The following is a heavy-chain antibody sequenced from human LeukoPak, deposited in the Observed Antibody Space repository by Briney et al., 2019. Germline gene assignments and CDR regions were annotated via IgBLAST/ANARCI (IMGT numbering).Heavy chain of an antibody. CDR3: ARGRTDCSGGSCYIFDY. CDR2: IYHSGST. V-gene: IGHV4-38-2*02. D-gene: IGHD2-15*01. J-gene: IGHJ4*02. Sequence: SETLSLTCTVSGYSISSGYYWGWIRQPPGKGLEWIGSIYHSGSTYYNPSLKGRVTISVDTSKNQFSLKLSSVTAADTAVYYCARGRTDCSGGSCYIFDYWGQGTLVTVSS. CDR1: GYSISSGYY.